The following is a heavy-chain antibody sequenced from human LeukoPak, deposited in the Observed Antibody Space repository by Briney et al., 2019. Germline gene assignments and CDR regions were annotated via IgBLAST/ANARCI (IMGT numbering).Heavy chain of an antibody. Sequence: SETLSLTCTVSGASISTYYWSWIRQPPGEGLEWIGYIYYNGATNYNPSLKSRVSVSIDTAKNKFSLKMRSMTAADSGVYYCARFKFVPGDYYFDSWGQGTLITVSS. CDR2: IYYNGAT. CDR1: GASISTYY. D-gene: IGHD6-6*01. J-gene: IGHJ4*02. CDR3: ARFKFVPGDYYFDS. V-gene: IGHV4-59*01.